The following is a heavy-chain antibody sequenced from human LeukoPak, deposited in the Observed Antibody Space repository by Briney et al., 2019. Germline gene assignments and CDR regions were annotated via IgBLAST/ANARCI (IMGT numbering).Heavy chain of an antibody. CDR3: ARVAVGAGTEYFDY. D-gene: IGHD6-13*01. V-gene: IGHV3-53*01. CDR1: GFTVSSNY. CDR2: IYSGGDA. J-gene: IGHJ4*02. Sequence: GGSLRLSCAASGFTVSSNYMSWVRQAPGKGLEWVSVIYSGGDAYYADSVKGRFTISRDNSKNTLYLQMSSLRAEDTAVYYCARVAVGAGTEYFDYWGQGTLVTVSS.